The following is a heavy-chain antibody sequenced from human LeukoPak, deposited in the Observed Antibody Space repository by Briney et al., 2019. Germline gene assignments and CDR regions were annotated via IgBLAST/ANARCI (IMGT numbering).Heavy chain of an antibody. Sequence: GGSLRLSCAASGFIFNNYAMHGVRQPPGTGLEWVAVISMDGIQEYYADSVKGRFSISRDNSKNTLYLQMNSLRSEDTAVYYCAREVYSYALDALDLWGQGTMVTVSS. CDR1: GFIFNNYA. CDR2: ISMDGIQE. CDR3: AREVYSYALDALDL. J-gene: IGHJ3*01. V-gene: IGHV3-30*04. D-gene: IGHD5-18*01.